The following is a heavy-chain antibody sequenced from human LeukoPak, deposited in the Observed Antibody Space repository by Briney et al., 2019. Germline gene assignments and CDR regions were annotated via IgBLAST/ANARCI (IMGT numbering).Heavy chain of an antibody. CDR3: ARGVYFDY. J-gene: IGHJ4*02. CDR2: IYHSGST. CDR1: GGSISSGGYY. V-gene: IGHV4-30-2*01. Sequence: SETLSLTCTVSGGSISSGGYYWSWIRQPPGKGLEWIGYIYHSGSTYYNPSLKSRVTISVDRSKNQFSLKLSSVTAADTAVYYCARGVYFDYWGQGTLVTVSS.